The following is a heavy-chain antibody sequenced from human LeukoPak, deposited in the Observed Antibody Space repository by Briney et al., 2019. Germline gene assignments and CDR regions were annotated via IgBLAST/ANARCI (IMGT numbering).Heavy chain of an antibody. CDR3: ARTVITIFGVVGYYFDY. Sequence: SETLSLTCTVSGGSISSYYWSWIRQPPGKGLEWIGYIYTSGSTNYNPSLKSRVTISVDTSKNQFSLKLSSVTAADTAVYYCARTVITIFGVVGYYFDYWGQGTLVTVSS. J-gene: IGHJ4*02. CDR1: GGSISSYY. V-gene: IGHV4-4*09. D-gene: IGHD3-3*01. CDR2: IYTSGST.